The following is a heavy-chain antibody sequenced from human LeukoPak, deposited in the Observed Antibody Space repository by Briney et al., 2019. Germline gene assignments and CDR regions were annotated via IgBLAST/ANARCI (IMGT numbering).Heavy chain of an antibody. CDR3: VRARAGGLDY. J-gene: IGHJ4*02. V-gene: IGHV3-30*04. CDR1: GFTFRHYA. Sequence: ERSLRLSCAASGFTFRHYAVHWVRQAPGRSLEWVAVLSFDGAHKYYAESVKGRFTISKDNSNNTLFLQMDSLRLEDTALYYCVRARAGGLDYWGQGTLVTVSS. D-gene: IGHD3-16*01. CDR2: LSFDGAHK.